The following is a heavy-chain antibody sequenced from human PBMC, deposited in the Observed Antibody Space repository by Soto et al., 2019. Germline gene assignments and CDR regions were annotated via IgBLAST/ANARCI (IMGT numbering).Heavy chain of an antibody. Sequence: ASVKVSCKASGYTFTSYGISWVRQAPGQGLEWVGWISAHNGNTNYAQKPQGRVTMTTATSTNTAYMELRSLRSDDTAVYFCARVGRLPSLFCSRYGLDVWGPGTTVPVFS. J-gene: IGHJ6*02. CDR2: ISAHNGNT. V-gene: IGHV1-18*04. D-gene: IGHD6-25*01. CDR3: ARVGRLPSLFCSRYGLDV. CDR1: GYTFTSYG.